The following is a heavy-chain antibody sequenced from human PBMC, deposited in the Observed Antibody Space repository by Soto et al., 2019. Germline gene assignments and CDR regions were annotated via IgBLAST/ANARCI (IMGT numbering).Heavy chain of an antibody. CDR3: AKGRSYYYYYGVDV. CDR2: ISGSGDKT. Sequence: GGSLRLSCAASGFTFSVYAMSWVRQSPVKGPEWVSAISGSGDKTYYVDSVKGRFTISRDNSKNTVSLQMNSLRAEDTALYYCAKGRSYYYYYGVDVWGQGTTVTVSS. J-gene: IGHJ6*02. V-gene: IGHV3-23*01. CDR1: GFTFSVYA.